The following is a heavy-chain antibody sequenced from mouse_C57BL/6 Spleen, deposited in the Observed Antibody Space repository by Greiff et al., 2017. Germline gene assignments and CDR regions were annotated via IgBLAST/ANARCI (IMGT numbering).Heavy chain of an antibody. Sequence: MQLQQSGPGLVQPSQSLSITCTVSGFSLTSYGVHWVRQSPGKGLEWLGVIWSGGSTDYNAAFISRLSISKDNSKGQVFFKMNSLQADETAIYYWARNRANWDLDSYFDVWGTGTTVTVSS. CDR2: IWSGGST. V-gene: IGHV2-2*01. CDR1: GFSLTSYG. J-gene: IGHJ1*03. CDR3: ARNRANWDLDSYFDV. D-gene: IGHD4-1*01.